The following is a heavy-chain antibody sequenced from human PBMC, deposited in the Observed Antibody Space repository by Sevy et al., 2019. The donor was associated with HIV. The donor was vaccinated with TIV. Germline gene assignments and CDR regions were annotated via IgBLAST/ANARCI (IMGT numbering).Heavy chain of an antibody. CDR2: IRGLSNYI. CDR3: ARDRSTITSCHEGNWFDP. V-gene: IGHV3-21*01. J-gene: IGHJ5*02. Sequence: GGSLRLSCAASGFTFSSYSMNWVRRAPGKGLEWVSYIRGLSNYIYYADSVKGRFTISRDNAKNSLYLQMNSLRAEDTAVYYCARDRSTITSCHEGNWFDPWGQGTLVTVSS. D-gene: IGHD2-2*01. CDR1: GFTFSSYS.